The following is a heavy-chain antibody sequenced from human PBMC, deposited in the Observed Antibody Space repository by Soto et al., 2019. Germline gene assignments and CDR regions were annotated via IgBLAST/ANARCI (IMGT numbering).Heavy chain of an antibody. CDR1: GFTFSSYA. V-gene: IGHV3-23*01. Sequence: GGSLRLSCAASGFTFSSYAMSWVRQAPGKGLEWVSAISGSGGSTYYADSVKGRFTISRDNSKNTLYLQMNSLRAEDTAVYYCAKDYIAGSATYGMDVWGQGTTVTVSS. CDR3: AKDYIAGSATYGMDV. D-gene: IGHD3-10*01. J-gene: IGHJ6*02. CDR2: ISGSGGST.